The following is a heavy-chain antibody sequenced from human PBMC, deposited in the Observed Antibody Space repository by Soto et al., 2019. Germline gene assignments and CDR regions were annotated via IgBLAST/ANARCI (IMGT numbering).Heavy chain of an antibody. D-gene: IGHD1-26*01. CDR2: IYWDDDE. Sequence: QITLKESGPTQVHPTQTLTLTCRFSVFSLNTDGEGVGWIRQPPGEALEWLALIYWDDDERYSPSLKITLTITNDPSKNQLVLIMTNTQPVDPATYSSGPSLNPRLGNAQVGAFDHWGEGTLGTVSS. J-gene: IGHJ4*02. CDR3: GPSLNPRLGNAQVGAFDH. CDR1: VFSLNTDGEG. V-gene: IGHV2-5*02.